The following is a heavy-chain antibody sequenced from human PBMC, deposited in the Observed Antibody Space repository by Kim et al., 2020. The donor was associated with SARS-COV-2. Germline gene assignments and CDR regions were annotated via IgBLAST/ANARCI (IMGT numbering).Heavy chain of an antibody. Sequence: NWYKYYALSVKSRITINPDTSKTQFSLQLNSVTPEDTAVYYCARGWSFNYWGQGILVTVSS. CDR2: NWYK. J-gene: IGHJ4*02. V-gene: IGHV6-1*01. CDR3: ARGWSFNY.